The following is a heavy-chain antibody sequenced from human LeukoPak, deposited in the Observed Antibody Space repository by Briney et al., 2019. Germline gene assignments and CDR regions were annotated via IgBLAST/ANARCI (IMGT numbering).Heavy chain of an antibody. CDR1: GFTFSSYS. Sequence: PGGSLRLSCAASGFTFSSYSMNWVRQAPGKGLEWVSSISSSSSYIYYADSVKGRFTISRDNAKNSLYLQMNSLRAEDTAVYYCARASGSRYYFDYWGQGTLVTVSS. V-gene: IGHV3-21*01. CDR3: ARASGSRYYFDY. D-gene: IGHD1-26*01. CDR2: ISSSSSYI. J-gene: IGHJ4*02.